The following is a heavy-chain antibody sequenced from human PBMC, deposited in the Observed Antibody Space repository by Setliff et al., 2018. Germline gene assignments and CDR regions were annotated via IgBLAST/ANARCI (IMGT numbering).Heavy chain of an antibody. J-gene: IGHJ6*03. CDR2: IYTSWST. CDR1: GFSISSGYY. V-gene: IGHV4-38-2*01. CDR3: ARMSGFQYIDV. D-gene: IGHD3-3*01. Sequence: SETLSLTCAVSGFSISSGYYWGWIRQPPGKGLEWIGQIYTSWSTNYNPSLKSRVTISLDTSKNQFSLSLTSVTAADTAVYYCARMSGFQYIDVWGKGTTVTVSS.